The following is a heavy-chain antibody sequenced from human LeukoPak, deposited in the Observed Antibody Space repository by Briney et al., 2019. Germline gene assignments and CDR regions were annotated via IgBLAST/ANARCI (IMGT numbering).Heavy chain of an antibody. V-gene: IGHV1-8*02. CDR2: MNPNSGNT. Sequence: ASVKVSCKASGGTFSSYAISWVRQATGQGLEWMGWMNPNSGNTGYAQKFQGRVTMTRNTSISTAYMELSSLRSEDTAVYYCARGRGGTPLDPWGQGTLVTVSS. J-gene: IGHJ5*02. CDR3: ARGRGGTPLDP. D-gene: IGHD1-7*01. CDR1: GGTFSSYA.